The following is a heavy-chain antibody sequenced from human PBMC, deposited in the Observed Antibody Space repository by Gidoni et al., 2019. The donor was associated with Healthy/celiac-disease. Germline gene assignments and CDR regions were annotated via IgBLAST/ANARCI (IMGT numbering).Heavy chain of an antibody. V-gene: IGHV4-59*01. J-gene: IGHJ5*02. CDR3: ARAIMVRGLGWFDP. Sequence: QVQLQESGPGLVKPSETLSLTCTVSGGSISSYYWRWIRQPPGKGLEWIGYIYYSGSTNSNPSLKSRVTISVDTSKNQFSLKLSSVTAADTAVYYCARAIMVRGLGWFDPWGQGTLVTVSS. CDR2: IYYSGST. D-gene: IGHD3-10*01. CDR1: GGSISSYY.